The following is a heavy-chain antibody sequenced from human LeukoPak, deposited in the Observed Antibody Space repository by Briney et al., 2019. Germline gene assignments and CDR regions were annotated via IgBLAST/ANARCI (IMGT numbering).Heavy chain of an antibody. V-gene: IGHV1-69*13. D-gene: IGHD3-10*01. Sequence: SVTASCKASGGTFSSYAISWVRQAPGQGLEWMGGIIPIFGTANYAQKFQGRVTITADESTSTAYMELSSLRSEDTAVYYCARAESRDGSGSYYSLAYYYYGMDVWGQGTTVTVSS. CDR1: GGTFSSYA. CDR3: ARAESRDGSGSYYSLAYYYYGMDV. J-gene: IGHJ6*02. CDR2: IIPIFGTA.